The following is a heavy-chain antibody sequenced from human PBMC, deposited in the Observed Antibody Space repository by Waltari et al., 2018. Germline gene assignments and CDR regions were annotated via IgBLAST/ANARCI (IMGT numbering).Heavy chain of an antibody. V-gene: IGHV3-53*01. CDR2: LFSGGNT. CDR1: GFTVNNNY. Sequence: EVQLVESGGGLIQPGGSLRVSCAASGFTVNNNYMIWVRQAPGKGLEWVSLLFSGGNTFYADSVRGRFTISRDSSKNTLYLQMNSLRTEDTAVYYCASSPKEGYWGQGTLVTVSS. J-gene: IGHJ4*02. CDR3: ASSPKEGY.